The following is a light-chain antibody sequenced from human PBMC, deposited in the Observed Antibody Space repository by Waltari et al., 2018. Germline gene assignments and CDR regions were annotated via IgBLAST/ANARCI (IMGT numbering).Light chain of an antibody. CDR3: QSHASRLGVA. J-gene: IGLJ2*01. V-gene: IGLV1-40*01. Sequence: QSALTQPPSVSGAPGQRVAISCTGSRSNIGAGYDVQWYQHLPGTAPKLLMYVNNNRPSVVPDRFAASKSGTSVSLAIAVLQAEDEATYYCQSHASRLGVAFGGGTNLTVL. CDR1: RSNIGAGYD. CDR2: VNN.